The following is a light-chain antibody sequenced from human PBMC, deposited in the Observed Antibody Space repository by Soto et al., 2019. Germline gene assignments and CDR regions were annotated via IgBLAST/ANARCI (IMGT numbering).Light chain of an antibody. J-gene: IGKJ1*01. CDR3: QQYNSYRA. V-gene: IGKV1-5*03. Sequence: DIQMTQSPSTLSASVGDRVTITCQASQSISNWLAWHQQKPGKAPKLLIYKASSLESGVPSRFSGSGSGTEFTLTISSLQPDDFATYYCQQYNSYRAFGQGTKVDIK. CDR2: KAS. CDR1: QSISNW.